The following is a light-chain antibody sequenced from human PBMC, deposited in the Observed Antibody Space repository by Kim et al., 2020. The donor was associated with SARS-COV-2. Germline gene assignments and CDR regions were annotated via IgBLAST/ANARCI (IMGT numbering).Light chain of an antibody. CDR1: NSNIARNA. Sequence: GQTVTISCSGSNSNIARNAVSWYQQFPGTAPRLLIHSSNQRPSGVPDRFSGSKSGTSASLAIRGLQSEDESVYFCAAWDDRLNGWVFGGGTQLTVL. J-gene: IGLJ3*02. CDR2: SSN. V-gene: IGLV1-44*01. CDR3: AAWDDRLNGWV.